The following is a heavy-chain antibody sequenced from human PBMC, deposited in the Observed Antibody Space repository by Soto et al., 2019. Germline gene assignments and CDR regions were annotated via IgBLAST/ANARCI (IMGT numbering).Heavy chain of an antibody. CDR1: GGSISSGGYY. CDR2: IYYSGST. D-gene: IGHD2-21*02. CDR3: ARVCGGDCHYGMDV. Sequence: QVQLQESGPGLVKPSQTLSLTCTVSGGSISSGGYYWSWIRQHPGKGLEWIGYIYYSGSTYYNPPLKSRVTIAVXTXKNQFSLKLSSVTAADTAVYYCARVCGGDCHYGMDVWGQGTTVTVSS. J-gene: IGHJ6*02. V-gene: IGHV4-31*03.